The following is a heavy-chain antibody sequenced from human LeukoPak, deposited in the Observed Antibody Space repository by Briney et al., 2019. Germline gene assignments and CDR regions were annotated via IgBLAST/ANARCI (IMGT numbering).Heavy chain of an antibody. D-gene: IGHD2-2*01. J-gene: IGHJ4*02. V-gene: IGHV3-53*01. CDR3: ARSTSYHFDS. CDR2: IYAGGAA. Sequence: PGGSLRLSCAASGFTFSTNYLSWVRQAPGKGLEWVSVIYAGGAAYYADYVKGRFTISRDTSNNTLILQMHSLGVEDTAVYYCARSTSYHFDSGGQGTLVSVSS. CDR1: GFTFSTNY.